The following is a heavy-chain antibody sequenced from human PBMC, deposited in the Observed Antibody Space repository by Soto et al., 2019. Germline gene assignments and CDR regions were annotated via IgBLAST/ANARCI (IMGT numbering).Heavy chain of an antibody. V-gene: IGHV3-13*05. CDR3: AREIVTPGHWYFDV. J-gene: IGHJ2*01. CDR1: GFTFSSYD. CDR2: IGTAGDP. D-gene: IGHD2-2*01. Sequence: GGSLRLSCAASGFTFSSYDMHWVRQTAGKSLELVSSIGTAGDPHYSDSVKGRFTISRENAKNSLYLQMNSLRAGDTAVYYCAREIVTPGHWYFDVWGRGTLVTVSS.